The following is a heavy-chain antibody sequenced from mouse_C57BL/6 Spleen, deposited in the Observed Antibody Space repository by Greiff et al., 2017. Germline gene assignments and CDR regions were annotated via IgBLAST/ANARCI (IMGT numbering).Heavy chain of an antibody. CDR1: GYTFTSYW. V-gene: IGHV1-61*01. CDR3: ARPSSYDAMDY. D-gene: IGHD1-1*01. J-gene: IGHJ4*01. CDR2: IYPSDSET. Sequence: QVQLKQPGAELVRPGSSVKLSCKASGYTFTSYWMDWVKQRPGQGLEWIGNIYPSDSETHYNQKFKDKATLTVDKSSSTAYMQLSSLTSEDSAVYYCARPSSYDAMDYWGQGTSVTVSS.